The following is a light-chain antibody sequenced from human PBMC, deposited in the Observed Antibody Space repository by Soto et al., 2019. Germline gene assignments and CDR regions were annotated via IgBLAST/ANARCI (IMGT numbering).Light chain of an antibody. Sequence: DIQMTQFPSTLSASVGDRVTITCRASQSISTWLAWYQQRPGQAPRLLIYDGSTLESGVPSRFSGSGSGTEFTLTISSLQPDDFATYYCQQYNTYSPATFGQGTKLEIK. CDR2: DGS. V-gene: IGKV1-5*01. CDR1: QSISTW. J-gene: IGKJ2*01. CDR3: QQYNTYSPAT.